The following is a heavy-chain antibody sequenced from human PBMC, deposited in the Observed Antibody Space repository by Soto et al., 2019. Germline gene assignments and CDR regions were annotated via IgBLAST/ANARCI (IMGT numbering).Heavy chain of an antibody. CDR3: ARDGSGSYELFDY. Sequence: SETLSLTCAVYGGSFSGYYWSWIRQPPGKGLEWIGEINHSGSTNYNPSHKSRVTISVDTSKNQFSLKLSSVTAADTAVYYCARDGSGSYELFDYWGQGTLVTVS. D-gene: IGHD3-10*01. CDR1: GGSFSGYY. J-gene: IGHJ4*02. CDR2: INHSGST. V-gene: IGHV4-34*01.